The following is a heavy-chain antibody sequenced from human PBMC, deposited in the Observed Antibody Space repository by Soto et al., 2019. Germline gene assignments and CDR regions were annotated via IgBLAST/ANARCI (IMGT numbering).Heavy chain of an antibody. V-gene: IGHV3-30*18. D-gene: IGHD1-26*01. Sequence: QVQLVESGGGVVQPGRSLRLSCAASGFTFSSYGMHWVRQAPGKGLEWAAVISYDGSNKYYADSVKGRFTISRDNSKNTLYLQMNSMRAEDTAVYYCAKALVGATACFDYWGQGTLVTVCS. J-gene: IGHJ4*02. CDR2: ISYDGSNK. CDR3: AKALVGATACFDY. CDR1: GFTFSSYG.